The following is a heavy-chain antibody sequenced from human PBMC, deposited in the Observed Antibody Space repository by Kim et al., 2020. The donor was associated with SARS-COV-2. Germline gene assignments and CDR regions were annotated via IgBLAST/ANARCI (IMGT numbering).Heavy chain of an antibody. D-gene: IGHD2-2*01. CDR1: GFTFDDYA. CDR3: AKSSGVQCSSTSCYEDYLDY. J-gene: IGHJ4*02. V-gene: IGHV3-9*01. CDR2: ISWNSVSI. Sequence: GGSLRLSCAASGFTFDDYAMHWVRQAPGKGLEWVSGISWNSVSIVYADSVKGLFTISRDNAKNSLYLQMNSLRAEDTALYYCAKSSGVQCSSTSCYEDYLDYWGQGTLVNVSS.